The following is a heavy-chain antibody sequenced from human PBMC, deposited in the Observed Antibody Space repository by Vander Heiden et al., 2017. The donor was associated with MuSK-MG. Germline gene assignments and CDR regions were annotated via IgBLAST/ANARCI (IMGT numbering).Heavy chain of an antibody. V-gene: IGHV4-39*01. D-gene: IGHD2-15*01. Sequence: QLQLQESGPGLEKPSETLSLTCTVSGGSISSSSYYWGWIRQPPGKGLGGIGSIYYSGSTYYNPSLKSRVTISVDTSKNQFSLKLSSVTAADTAVYYCARLRGYCSGGSCYSNKYFQHWGQGTLVTVSS. J-gene: IGHJ1*01. CDR3: ARLRGYCSGGSCYSNKYFQH. CDR1: GGSISSSSYY. CDR2: IYYSGST.